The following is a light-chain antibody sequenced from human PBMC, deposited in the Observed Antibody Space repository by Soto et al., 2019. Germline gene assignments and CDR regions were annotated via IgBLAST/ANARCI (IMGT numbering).Light chain of an antibody. CDR3: QQYSTSPT. Sequence: EIVLTQSPGTLSLSPGERATLSCRASQSVSSRYLAWYQQKPGQAPSVLIYEASSRATGIPDRFSGSGSGTDFSLTISRLEPEDFAVYYCQQYSTSPTFGEGTRLEI. V-gene: IGKV3-20*01. CDR1: QSVSSRY. CDR2: EAS. J-gene: IGKJ5*01.